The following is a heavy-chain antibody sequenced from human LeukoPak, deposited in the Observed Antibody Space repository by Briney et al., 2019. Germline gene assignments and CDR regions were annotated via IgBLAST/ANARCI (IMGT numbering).Heavy chain of an antibody. CDR1: GFTVSSNY. Sequence: GGSLRLSYAASGFTVSSNYMSWVRQAPGKGLEWVSVIYSGGSTYYADSVKGRFTISRDNSKNTLYLQMNSLRAEDTAVYYCARGPSYYGFDYWGQGTLVTVSS. D-gene: IGHD1-26*01. CDR2: IYSGGST. J-gene: IGHJ4*02. V-gene: IGHV3-66*02. CDR3: ARGPSYYGFDY.